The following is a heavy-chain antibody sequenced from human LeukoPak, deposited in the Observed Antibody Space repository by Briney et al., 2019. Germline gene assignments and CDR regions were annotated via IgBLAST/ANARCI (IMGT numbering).Heavy chain of an antibody. D-gene: IGHD3-22*01. CDR1: GFTFSNYW. J-gene: IGHJ4*02. CDR3: ARGSDYYFHSSMPY. Sequence: VGSLRLSCAASGFTFSNYWMHWVRQAPGKGLVWVSRINSDGSSTSYADSVKGRFTISRDNAKNTLYLQMNSLRAEDTAVYYCARGSDYYFHSSMPYWGQGTLVTVSS. CDR2: INSDGSST. V-gene: IGHV3-74*01.